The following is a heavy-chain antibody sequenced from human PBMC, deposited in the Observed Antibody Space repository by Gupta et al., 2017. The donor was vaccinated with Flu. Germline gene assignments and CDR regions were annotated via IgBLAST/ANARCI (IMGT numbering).Heavy chain of an antibody. V-gene: IGHV3-30*18. CDR1: GFPFSDFG. CDR2: ISSDGSTN. Sequence: QVHLVESGGGVVQPGRSLRLSCAASGFPFSDFGMHWVRQAPGKGLEWVAVISSDGSTNHYADSVKGRFTSARDNSKNTLYLQMNSLRSEDTAVVYCAKDDGFCTKGVCYFYYFDSGGQGTLVTVSS. J-gene: IGHJ4*02. D-gene: IGHD2-8*01. CDR3: AKDDGFCTKGVCYFYYFDS.